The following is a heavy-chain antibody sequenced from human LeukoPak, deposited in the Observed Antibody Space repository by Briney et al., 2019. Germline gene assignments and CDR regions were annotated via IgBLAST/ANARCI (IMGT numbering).Heavy chain of an antibody. Sequence: ASVKVSCKASGYTFTGYYMHRVRQAPGQGLEWMGRINPNSGGTNYAQKFQGRVTMTRDTSISTAYMELSRLRSDVAAVYYCPGDPQQLVFYYYYIDVACKGTTVTVSS. V-gene: IGHV1-2*06. CDR2: INPNSGGT. D-gene: IGHD6-13*01. CDR3: PGDPQQLVFYYYYIDV. CDR1: GYTFTGYY. J-gene: IGHJ6*03.